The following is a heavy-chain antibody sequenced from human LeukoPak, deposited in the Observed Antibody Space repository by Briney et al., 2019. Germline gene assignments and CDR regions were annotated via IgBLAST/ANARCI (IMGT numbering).Heavy chain of an antibody. CDR2: INSDGSST. Sequence: PGGSLRLSCAASGFTFSSYWMHWVRHAPGKGLVWVSRINSDGSSTSYADSVKGRFTISRDNAKNTLYLQMNSLRAEDTAVYYCARVYRYADSYGMDVWGQGTTVTVSS. CDR1: GFTFSSYW. V-gene: IGHV3-74*01. D-gene: IGHD3-16*02. J-gene: IGHJ6*02. CDR3: ARVYRYADSYGMDV.